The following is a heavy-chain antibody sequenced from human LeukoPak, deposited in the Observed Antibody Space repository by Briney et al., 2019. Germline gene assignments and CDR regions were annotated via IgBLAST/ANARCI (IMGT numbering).Heavy chain of an antibody. Sequence: GASVKVSCKASGYSFTYYYMHWVRQAPGQGLEWMGIINPSGGTTSYAQKFQGRVTMTRDTSTSTVYMELSSLRSEDTAVHYCARVTGDLAFDIWGQGTMVTVSS. CDR2: INPSGGTT. J-gene: IGHJ3*02. CDR1: GYSFTYYY. D-gene: IGHD7-27*01. CDR3: ARVTGDLAFDI. V-gene: IGHV1-46*01.